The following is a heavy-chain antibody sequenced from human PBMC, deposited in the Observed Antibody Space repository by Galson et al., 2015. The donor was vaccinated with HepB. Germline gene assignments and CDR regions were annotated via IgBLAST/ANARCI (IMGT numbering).Heavy chain of an antibody. CDR1: GFTFSGYS. D-gene: IGHD3-10*01. Sequence: SLRLSCAASGFTFSGYSMNWVRQAPGKGLEWVSSINTRSTYIYYADSMKGRFTISRDNAKRSLYLQMNSLSAEDTAVYYCASGRRDPGSIYGSGRYYYGMDVWGQGTTVTVSS. J-gene: IGHJ6*02. CDR3: ASGRRDPGSIYGSGRYYYGMDV. V-gene: IGHV3-21*01. CDR2: INTRSTYI.